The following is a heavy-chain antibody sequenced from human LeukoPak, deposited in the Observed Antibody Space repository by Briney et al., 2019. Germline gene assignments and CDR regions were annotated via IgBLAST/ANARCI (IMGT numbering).Heavy chain of an antibody. CDR2: INPNSGGT. CDR1: GYTFTGYY. D-gene: IGHD1-26*01. V-gene: IGHV1-2*06. Sequence: ASVKVSCKASGYTFTGYYMHWVRQAPGQGLEWMGRINPNSGGTNYAQKFQGRVTMTRDASISTAYMELSRLISDDTAVYYCATFSYSGSYRPDYWGQGTLVTVSS. J-gene: IGHJ4*02. CDR3: ATFSYSGSYRPDY.